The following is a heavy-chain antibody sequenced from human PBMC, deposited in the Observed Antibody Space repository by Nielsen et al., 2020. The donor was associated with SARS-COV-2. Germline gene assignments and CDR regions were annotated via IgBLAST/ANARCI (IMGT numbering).Heavy chain of an antibody. V-gene: IGHV1-2*04. Sequence: ASVKVSCKASGYTFTGYYMHWVRQASGQGLEWMGWINPNSGGTNYAQKFQGWVTMTRDTSISTAYMELSRLRSDDTAVYYCAREYDTITRTGMDVWGKGTTVTVSS. CDR1: GYTFTGYY. D-gene: IGHD3-9*01. CDR3: AREYDTITRTGMDV. CDR2: INPNSGGT. J-gene: IGHJ6*03.